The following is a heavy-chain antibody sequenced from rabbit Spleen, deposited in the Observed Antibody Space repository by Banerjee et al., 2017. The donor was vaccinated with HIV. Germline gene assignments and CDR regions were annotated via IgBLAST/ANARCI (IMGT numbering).Heavy chain of an antibody. CDR3: ARDLVGVIGWNFYL. D-gene: IGHD1-1*01. J-gene: IGHJ4*01. Sequence: QEQLEESGGDLVKPEGSLTLTCTASGFSFNNGYVMCWVRQAPGKGLEWIGCINSITGANVYATWAKVRFTISRTSSTTVTLRMTSLTAADRAAYFCARDLVGVIGWNFYLWGPGTLVTVS. CDR1: GFSFNNGYV. V-gene: IGHV1S45*01. CDR2: INSITGAN.